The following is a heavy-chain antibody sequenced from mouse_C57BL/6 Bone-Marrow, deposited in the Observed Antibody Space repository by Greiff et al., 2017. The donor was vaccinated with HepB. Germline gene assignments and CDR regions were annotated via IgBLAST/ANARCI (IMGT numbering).Heavy chain of an antibody. D-gene: IGHD3-2*02. J-gene: IGHJ2*01. CDR1: GYTFTDYE. CDR2: IDPETGGT. Sequence: QVHVKQSGAELVRPGASVTLSCKASGYTFTDYEMHWVKQTPVHGLEWIGAIDPETGGTAYNQKFKGKAILTADKSSSTAYMELRSLTSEDSAVYYCTRQLRLFDYWGKAPLSQSPQ. CDR3: TRQLRLFDY. V-gene: IGHV1-15*01.